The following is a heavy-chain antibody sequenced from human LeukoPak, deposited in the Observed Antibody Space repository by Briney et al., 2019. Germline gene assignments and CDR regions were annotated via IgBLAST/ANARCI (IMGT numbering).Heavy chain of an antibody. Sequence: GGSLRLSCAASGFTFSSYAMSWVRQAPGKGLEWVSAISGSGGSTYYADSVKGRFTISRDNSKNTLYLQMNSLRAEDTAVYYCANSPSYYDFWSGRNDAFDIWGQGTMVTVSS. V-gene: IGHV3-23*01. J-gene: IGHJ3*02. D-gene: IGHD3-3*01. CDR3: ANSPSYYDFWSGRNDAFDI. CDR2: ISGSGGST. CDR1: GFTFSSYA.